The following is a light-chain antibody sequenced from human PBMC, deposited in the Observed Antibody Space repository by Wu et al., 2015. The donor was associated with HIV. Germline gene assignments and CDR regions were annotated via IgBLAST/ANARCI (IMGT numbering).Light chain of an antibody. CDR1: QSVNSN. CDR2: GAS. CDR3: QQYSNWPPWT. J-gene: IGKJ1*01. Sequence: EIVMTQSPATLSVSPGERATLSCRASQSVNSNLAWYQQEPGQTPRLLIYGASTRATGIPARFSGSASGTEFTLTISSMQSEDFAVYYCQQYSNWPPWTFGQGTKVEIK. V-gene: IGKV3-15*01.